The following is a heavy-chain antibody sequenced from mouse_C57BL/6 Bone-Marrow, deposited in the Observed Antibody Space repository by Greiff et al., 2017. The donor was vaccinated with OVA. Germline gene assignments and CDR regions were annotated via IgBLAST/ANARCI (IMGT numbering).Heavy chain of an antibody. CDR2: IDPSDSYT. CDR1: GYTFTSYW. CDR3: ARYYFDY. J-gene: IGHJ2*01. V-gene: IGHV1-50*01. Sequence: QVQLQQPGAELVKPGASVKLSCKASGYTFTSYWMQWVKQRPGQGLEWIGEIDPSDSYTNYNQKFKGKATLTVDTSSSTACIQLSSLTSEDSAVYYCARYYFDYWGQGTTLTVSS.